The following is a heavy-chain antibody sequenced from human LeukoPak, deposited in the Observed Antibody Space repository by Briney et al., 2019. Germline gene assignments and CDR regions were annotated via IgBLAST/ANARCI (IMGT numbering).Heavy chain of an antibody. V-gene: IGHV4-39*07. CDR3: AREAYSSSWF. D-gene: IGHD6-13*01. CDR2: IYYSGST. CDR1: GGSISSSSYY. Sequence: SETLSLTCTVSGGSISSSSYYWGWIRQPPGKGLEWIGSIYYSGSTYYNPSLKSRVTISVDTSKNQFSLKLSSVTAADTAVYYCAREAYSSSWFWGQGTLVTVSS. J-gene: IGHJ4*02.